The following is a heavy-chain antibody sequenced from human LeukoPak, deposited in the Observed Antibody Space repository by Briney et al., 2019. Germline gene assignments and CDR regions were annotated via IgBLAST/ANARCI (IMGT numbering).Heavy chain of an antibody. V-gene: IGHV3-21*01. D-gene: IGHD3-22*01. CDR3: ARDIHYASAMDV. CDR2: ISSSSSYI. J-gene: IGHJ6*04. Sequence: GGSLRLSCAASGFTFSTYTMNWVRQAPGKGLEWVSSISSSSSYIYYADSVKGRFTISRDNAKNSLYLQMNSLRAEDTAVYYCARDIHYASAMDVWGKGTTVTVSS. CDR1: GFTFSTYT.